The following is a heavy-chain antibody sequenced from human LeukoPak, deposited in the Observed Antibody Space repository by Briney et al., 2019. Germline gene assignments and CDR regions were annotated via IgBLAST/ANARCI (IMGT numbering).Heavy chain of an antibody. Sequence: SETLSLTCAVYGGSFSSYYWSWIRQPPGKGLEWIGEINHSGSTNYNPSLKSRVTISVDTSKNQFSLKLTSVGAADTAVYYCARVQAAGDGYFFDFWGQGTLVTVSS. CDR1: GGSFSSYY. J-gene: IGHJ4*02. CDR2: INHSGST. D-gene: IGHD7-27*01. CDR3: ARVQAAGDGYFFDF. V-gene: IGHV4-34*01.